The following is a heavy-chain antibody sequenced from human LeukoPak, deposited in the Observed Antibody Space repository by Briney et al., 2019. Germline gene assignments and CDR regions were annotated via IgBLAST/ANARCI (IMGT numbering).Heavy chain of an antibody. Sequence: SSQTLSLTCTVSGGSISSADYYWSWIRQPPGKGLEWIGYIYYSGSTYYNPSLKSRVTISVDTSKNQFSLKLSSMTAADTAVYYCVRTTYYYLSGSFFPSNWFDPWGQGTLVTVSS. V-gene: IGHV4-30-4*01. CDR2: IYYSGST. CDR1: GGSISSADYY. D-gene: IGHD3-10*01. CDR3: VRTTYYYLSGSFFPSNWFDP. J-gene: IGHJ5*02.